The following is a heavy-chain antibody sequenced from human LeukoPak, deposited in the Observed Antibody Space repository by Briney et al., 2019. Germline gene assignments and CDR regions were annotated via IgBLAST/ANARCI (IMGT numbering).Heavy chain of an antibody. CDR1: GDSININAHY. D-gene: IGHD3-10*01. J-gene: IGHJ4*02. CDR2: VYYSGST. CDR3: ARTDYYGLADS. Sequence: SGTLSLTCTVSGDSININAHYWSWIRQPPGKGLEWIGYVYYSGSTTYNPSLKSRATILVDTSKNQFSLKLHSVTAADTAMYYCARTDYYGLADSWGQGTLVIVSS. V-gene: IGHV4-61*08.